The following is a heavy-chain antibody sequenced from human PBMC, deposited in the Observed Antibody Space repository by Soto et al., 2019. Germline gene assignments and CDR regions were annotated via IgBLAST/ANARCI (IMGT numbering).Heavy chain of an antibody. CDR2: IYPGDSDT. D-gene: IGHD2-15*01. J-gene: IGHJ6*02. Sequence: PWGSLKISCKGSGYIFTSYWIGWWRQMPGRGLEWMGIIYPGDSDTRYSPSFQGQVTISADKSISTAYLQWSSLKASDTAMYYCARWDCSGGSCYSNYYGMDVWGQGTTVTVSS. V-gene: IGHV5-51*01. CDR1: GYIFTSYW. CDR3: ARWDCSGGSCYSNYYGMDV.